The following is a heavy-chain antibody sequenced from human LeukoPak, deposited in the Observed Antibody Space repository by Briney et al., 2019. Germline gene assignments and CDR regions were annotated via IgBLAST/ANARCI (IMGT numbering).Heavy chain of an antibody. V-gene: IGHV4-38-2*01. CDR1: GYSLSSGYY. Sequence: SETLPLTCAVSGYSLSSGYYGGWIRQPPGKGLEGIGCIYHREHTHHDPSRKSRVTISVDTSENQFSLKLSSVAAADTAVDYCARHGQQLRKHNWFDPWGQGTLVTVSS. J-gene: IGHJ5*02. D-gene: IGHD6-13*01. CDR3: ARHGQQLRKHNWFDP. CDR2: IYHREHT.